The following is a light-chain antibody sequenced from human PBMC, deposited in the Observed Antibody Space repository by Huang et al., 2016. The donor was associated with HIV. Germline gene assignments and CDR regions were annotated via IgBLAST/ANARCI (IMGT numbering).Light chain of an antibody. CDR1: QDISSS. V-gene: IGKV1-13*02. Sequence: IQLTQSPSSLSASVGDRVIITCRASQDISSSLAWYQQQPGKPPKLLIYGASSLEVVVPSVFSGSRSGTEFTLTISSLRPDDFATYFCQQYNTYPWTFGQGTKVEVK. CDR2: GAS. J-gene: IGKJ1*01. CDR3: QQYNTYPWT.